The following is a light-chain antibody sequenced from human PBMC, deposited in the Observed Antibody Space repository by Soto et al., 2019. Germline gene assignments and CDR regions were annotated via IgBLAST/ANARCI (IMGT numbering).Light chain of an antibody. V-gene: IGKV3-20*01. Sequence: VLPQSRGDRTPSPGERATLSCRASQSVSNNYLAWYQQKPGQAPRLLIYGASNRATGIPDRFSGSGTGTTFTLTVIRLEAEAFSVYYCQQDDRSGTFGEGTKVDIK. CDR3: QQDDRSGT. J-gene: IGKJ4*02. CDR2: GAS. CDR1: QSVSNNY.